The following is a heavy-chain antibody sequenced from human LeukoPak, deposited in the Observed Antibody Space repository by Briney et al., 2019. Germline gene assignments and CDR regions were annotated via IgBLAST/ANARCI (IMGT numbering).Heavy chain of an antibody. CDR1: GFTFSDHY. CDR3: ARTCNWYLYFAS. D-gene: IGHD1-20*01. V-gene: IGHV3-72*01. Sequence: PGGSLRLSCAASGFTFSDHYMDWVRQAPGKGVEWVGRTRNKASGYNTEYAASVKGRFLVSRDDSKNSLYLEMNSLQTEDTAVYFCARTCNWYLYFASWGQGTLVTVSS. J-gene: IGHJ4*02. CDR2: TRNKASGYNT.